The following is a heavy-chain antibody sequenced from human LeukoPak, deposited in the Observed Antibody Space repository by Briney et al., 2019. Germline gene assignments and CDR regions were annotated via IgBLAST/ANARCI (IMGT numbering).Heavy chain of an antibody. CDR1: GGSISSYY. CDR2: IYTSGST. D-gene: IGHD3-10*01. CDR3: ARDRHGSGSYHKNHLGYMDV. J-gene: IGHJ6*03. Sequence: SETLSLTCTVSGGSISSYYWSWIRQPAGKGLEWIGRIYTSGSTNYNPSLKSRVTMSVDTSKNQFSLKLSSVTAADTAVYYCARDRHGSGSYHKNHLGYMDVWGKGTTVTISS. V-gene: IGHV4-4*07.